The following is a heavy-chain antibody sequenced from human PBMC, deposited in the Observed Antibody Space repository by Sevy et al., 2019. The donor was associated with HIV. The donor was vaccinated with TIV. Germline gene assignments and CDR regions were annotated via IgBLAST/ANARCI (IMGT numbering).Heavy chain of an antibody. Sequence: GGSLRLSCAASGFTFSSYSMNWVRQAPGKGLEWVSSISSSSSYIYYADSVKGRFTTSRENTKNSLYLQMNSLRAEDTAVYYCARDRTDEVVVAATSFDYWGQGTLVTVSS. CDR1: GFTFSSYS. V-gene: IGHV3-21*01. CDR2: ISSSSSYI. CDR3: ARDRTDEVVVAATSFDY. D-gene: IGHD2-15*01. J-gene: IGHJ4*02.